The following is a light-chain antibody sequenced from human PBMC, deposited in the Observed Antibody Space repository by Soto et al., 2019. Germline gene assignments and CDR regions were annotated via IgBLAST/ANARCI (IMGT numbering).Light chain of an antibody. J-gene: IGLJ2*01. V-gene: IGLV2-14*03. CDR3: SSYTSSNTVI. CDR2: DVD. CDR1: SSDVGGYSY. Sequence: QPASVSGSPGQSITISCTGTSSDVGGYSYVSWYQQYPGKAPKLVIYDVDNRPSGVSSRFSGSKSGNTASLSISGLQAEDEADYHCSSYTSSNTVIFGGGTKLTVL.